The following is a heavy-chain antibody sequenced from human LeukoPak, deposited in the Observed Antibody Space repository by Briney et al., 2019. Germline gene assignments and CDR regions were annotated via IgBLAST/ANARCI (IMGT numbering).Heavy chain of an antibody. J-gene: IGHJ4*02. V-gene: IGHV3-20*04. Sequence: PGGSLRLSCAASGFTFDDYGMSWVRQAPGKGLQWVSGINWNGGSTGYADSVKGRFTISRDNAKNSLYLQMNSLRAEDTAVYYCARAEGWNVPDYWGQGTLVTVSS. CDR3: ARAEGWNVPDY. CDR1: GFTFDDYG. CDR2: INWNGGST. D-gene: IGHD1-1*01.